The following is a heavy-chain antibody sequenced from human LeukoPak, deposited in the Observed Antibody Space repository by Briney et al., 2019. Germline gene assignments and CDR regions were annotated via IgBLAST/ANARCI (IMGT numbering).Heavy chain of an antibody. CDR3: ARDRGIAAAGTNYFDY. D-gene: IGHD6-13*01. J-gene: IGHJ4*02. CDR2: IYHDGST. Sequence: SETLSLTCTVSGGSISSGGYYCSWIRQPPGKGLEWIGYIYHDGSTYYNPSLKSRVTISVDTSKNQFSLKLSSVTAADTAVYYCARDRGIAAAGTNYFDYWGQGTLVTVSS. V-gene: IGHV4-30-2*01. CDR1: GGSISSGGYY.